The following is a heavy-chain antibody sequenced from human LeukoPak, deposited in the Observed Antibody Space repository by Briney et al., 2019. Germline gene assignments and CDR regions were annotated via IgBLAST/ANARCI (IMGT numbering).Heavy chain of an antibody. CDR2: INHSGST. J-gene: IGHJ5*02. CDR3: ARHNIAAAGLFDP. Sequence: PSETLSLTCAVYGGSFSGYYWSWIRQPPGKGLEWIGEINHSGSTNCNPSLKSRVTISVDTSKNQFSLKLSSVTAADTAVYYCARHNIAAAGLFDPWGQGTLVTVSS. D-gene: IGHD6-13*01. V-gene: IGHV4-34*01. CDR1: GGSFSGYY.